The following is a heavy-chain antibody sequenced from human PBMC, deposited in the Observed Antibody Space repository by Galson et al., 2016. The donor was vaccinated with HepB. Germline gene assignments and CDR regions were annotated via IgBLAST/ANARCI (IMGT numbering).Heavy chain of an antibody. V-gene: IGHV3-7*01. J-gene: IGHJ3*02. CDR2: MNQDGDQK. CDR1: GFSFSDNW. CDR3: AKALTHGFDM. D-gene: IGHD3-9*01. Sequence: SLRLSCAASGFSFSDNWMSWVRQAPGKGLEWVANMNQDGDQKYYVDSVKGRFTISRDNAKNSLYLQMHSLRAEDTALYYCAKALTHGFDMRGQGTMVTVSS.